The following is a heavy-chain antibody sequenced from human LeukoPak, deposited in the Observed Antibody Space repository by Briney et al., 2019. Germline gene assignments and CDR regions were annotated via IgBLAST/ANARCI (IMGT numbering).Heavy chain of an antibody. Sequence: PSETLSLTCAVSGGSISSSDWWSWVRQPPGKGLEWIGEIYHSGSTNYNPSLKGRVTISVDKSKNQFSLKLSSVTAADTAVYYCARVGRVTYYYGSGTPTPLRDWFDPWGQGTLVTVSS. CDR2: IYHSGST. V-gene: IGHV4-4*02. J-gene: IGHJ5*02. CDR3: ARVGRVTYYYGSGTPTPLRDWFDP. CDR1: GGSISSSDW. D-gene: IGHD3-10*01.